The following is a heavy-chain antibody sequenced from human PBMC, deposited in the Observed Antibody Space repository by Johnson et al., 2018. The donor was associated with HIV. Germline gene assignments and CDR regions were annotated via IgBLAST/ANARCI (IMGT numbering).Heavy chain of an antibody. J-gene: IGHJ3*02. D-gene: IGHD3-22*01. Sequence: EVQLVESGGGVVRPGGSLRLSCAASGFTVSSNYISWVRQAPGKGLEWVSVIYSGGSTYYADSVQGLFTISRDNSKNMLYLQMNSLRAEDTAMYYCARDLYYYDSSDYYSNAFDIWGQGTVVTVSS. CDR1: GFTVSSNY. V-gene: IGHV3-66*01. CDR3: ARDLYYYDSSDYYSNAFDI. CDR2: IYSGGST.